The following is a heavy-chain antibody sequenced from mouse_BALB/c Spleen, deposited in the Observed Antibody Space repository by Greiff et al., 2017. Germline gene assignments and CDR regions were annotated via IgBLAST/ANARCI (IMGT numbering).Heavy chain of an antibody. Sequence: VQLKESGPELVKPGASVKISCKASGYSFTDYIMLWVKQSHGKSLEWIGNINPYYGSTSYNLKFKGKATLTVDKSSSTAYMQLNSLTSEDSAVYYCARGGTVVVDAMDYWGQGTSVTVSS. V-gene: IGHV1-39*01. CDR1: GYSFTDYI. CDR2: INPYYGST. J-gene: IGHJ4*01. D-gene: IGHD1-1*01. CDR3: ARGGTVVVDAMDY.